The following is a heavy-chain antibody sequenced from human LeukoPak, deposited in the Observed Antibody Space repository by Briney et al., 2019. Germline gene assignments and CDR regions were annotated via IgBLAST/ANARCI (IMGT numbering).Heavy chain of an antibody. CDR3: ARRRNDGSNWFDP. J-gene: IGHJ5*02. D-gene: IGHD1-1*01. CDR2: IKSDGSST. V-gene: IGHV3-74*01. CDR1: GFTFSTYW. Sequence: GGSLRLSCAASGFTFSTYWMHWVRQAPGKGLVWVSHIKSDGSSTNYADSVKGRFTISRDNAKNMLYLQMNSLRAEDTAVYYCARRRNDGSNWFDPWGQGTLVTVSS.